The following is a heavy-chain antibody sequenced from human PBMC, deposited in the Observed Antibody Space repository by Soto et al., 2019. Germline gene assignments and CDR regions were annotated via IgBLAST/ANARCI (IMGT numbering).Heavy chain of an antibody. CDR3: ARHLCTSVNCYEFEY. Sequence: SETLSLTCAVSGGSISTYYWSWIRQPPGKGLEWIGYLYYNGNTNYNPSLESRVIISLDTSQNQFSLKLSSVTAAKSAVYYCARHLCTSVNCYEFEYWVQGTPVPVSS. J-gene: IGHJ4*02. CDR2: LYYNGNT. V-gene: IGHV4-59*08. CDR1: GGSISTYY. D-gene: IGHD2-2*01.